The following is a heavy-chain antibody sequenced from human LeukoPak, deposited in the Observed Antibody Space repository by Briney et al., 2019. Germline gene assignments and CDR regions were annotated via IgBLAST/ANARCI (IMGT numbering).Heavy chain of an antibody. Sequence: GGSLRLSCAASGFTFSSYAMSWVRQAPGKGLEWVSAISGSGGSTYYADSVKSTYYADSVKGRFTISRDNSKNTLNLQMNSLRAEDTAVYYCAKEGYDYVWGSYRTYQFDYWGQGTLVTVSS. D-gene: IGHD3-16*02. V-gene: IGHV3-23*01. J-gene: IGHJ4*02. CDR3: AKEGYDYVWGSYRTYQFDY. CDR1: GFTFSSYA. CDR2: ISGSGGSTYYADSVKST.